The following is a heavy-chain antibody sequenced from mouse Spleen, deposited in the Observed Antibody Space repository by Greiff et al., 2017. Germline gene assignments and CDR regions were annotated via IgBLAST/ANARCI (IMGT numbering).Heavy chain of an antibody. CDR2: INPSTGGT. CDR1: GYSFTGYY. CDR3: ARGRGWAY. Sequence: EVQLQQSGPELVKPGASVKISCKASGYSFTGYYMNWVKQSPEKSLEWIGEINPSTGGTIYNQKFKAKATLTVDKSSSTAYMQLKSLTSEDSAVYYCARGRGWAYWGQGTLVTVSA. J-gene: IGHJ3*01. D-gene: IGHD3-3*01. V-gene: IGHV1-42*01.